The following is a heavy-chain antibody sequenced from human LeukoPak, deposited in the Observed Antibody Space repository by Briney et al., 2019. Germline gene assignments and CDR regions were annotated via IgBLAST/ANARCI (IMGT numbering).Heavy chain of an antibody. J-gene: IGHJ4*02. CDR3: ASLYYYDSSGYYYDY. D-gene: IGHD3-22*01. CDR2: IYSGGSA. Sequence: GGSLRLSCAASGFTFSSYSMNWVRQAPGKGLEWVSVIYSGGSAYYADSVKGRFTISRDNSKNTLYLQMNSLRAEDTAVYYCASLYYYDSSGYYYDYWGQGTLVTVSS. CDR1: GFTFSSYS. V-gene: IGHV3-53*01.